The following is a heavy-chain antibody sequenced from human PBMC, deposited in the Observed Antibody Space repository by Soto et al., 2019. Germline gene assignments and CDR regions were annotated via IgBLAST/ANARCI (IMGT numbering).Heavy chain of an antibody. D-gene: IGHD5-18*01. CDR3: ARDQLKQRYYYYGMDD. CDR2: INAGNGNT. J-gene: IGHJ6*02. V-gene: IGHV1-3*01. Sequence: ASLKVSCKASGYTFTSYDMHWVRQAPAQRLEWMGGINAGNGNTKYSQKFQGRVTITRDTSASTAYMELSSLRAEDTAVYYCARDQLKQRYYYYGMDDWGQGTTVTVSS. CDR1: GYTFTSYD.